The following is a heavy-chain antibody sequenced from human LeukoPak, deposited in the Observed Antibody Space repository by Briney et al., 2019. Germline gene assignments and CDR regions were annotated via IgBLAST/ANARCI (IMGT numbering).Heavy chain of an antibody. D-gene: IGHD4-11*01. CDR2: IKQDGSEK. CDR1: GFTFSSYW. J-gene: IGHJ6*02. V-gene: IGHV3-7*01. CDR3: ARDNSNPREYYYYGMDV. Sequence: GGSLRLSCAASGFTFSSYWMSWVRQAPGKGLEWVANIKQDGSEKYYVDSVKGRFTISRDNAKNSLYLQMNSLRAEDTAVYYCARDNSNPREYYYYGMDVWGQGTTVTVSS.